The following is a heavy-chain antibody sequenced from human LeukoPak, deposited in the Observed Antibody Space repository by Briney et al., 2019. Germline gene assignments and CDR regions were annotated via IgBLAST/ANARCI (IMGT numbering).Heavy chain of an antibody. CDR1: GGSFSGYY. V-gene: IGHV4-34*01. Sequence: PSETLSLTCAVYGGSFSGYYWSWIRQPPGKGLEWIGEINHSGSTNYNPSLKSRVTISVDTSKNQFPLKLSSVTAADTAVYYCARRNRNWFDPWGQGTLVTVSS. CDR3: ARRNRNWFDP. J-gene: IGHJ5*02. CDR2: INHSGST.